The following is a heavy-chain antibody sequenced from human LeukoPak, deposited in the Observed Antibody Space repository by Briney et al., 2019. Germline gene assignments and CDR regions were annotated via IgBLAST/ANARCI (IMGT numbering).Heavy chain of an antibody. Sequence: PGGSLRLSCAASGFTFSSYAMTGVRQAPGKGLEWVSIIGGSGDSPYYADSVKGRFTISGDNSKNTLFLQMNSLRAEDTALYYCAKSNVDDFWSGYDYWGQGTLVTVSS. CDR1: GFTFSSYA. D-gene: IGHD3-3*01. CDR3: AKSNVDDFWSGYDY. CDR2: IGGSGDSP. J-gene: IGHJ4*02. V-gene: IGHV3-23*01.